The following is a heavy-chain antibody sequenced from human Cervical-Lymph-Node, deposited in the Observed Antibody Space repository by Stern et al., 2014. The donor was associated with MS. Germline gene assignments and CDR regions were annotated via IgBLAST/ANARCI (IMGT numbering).Heavy chain of an antibody. Sequence: VQLVESGGAVVQPGRSLRLSCTASGFTFSSYGMHWVRQAPGNGLAWMVVISYDGNHNYYAASVKGRFTISRDNSKNTLHLQMNSVTPDDTAIYCCARDYEDTSMLFDHWGQGTLVTVSS. CDR1: GFTFSSYG. CDR3: ARDYEDTSMLFDH. D-gene: IGHD2-8*01. J-gene: IGHJ4*02. V-gene: IGHV3-30*03. CDR2: ISYDGNHN.